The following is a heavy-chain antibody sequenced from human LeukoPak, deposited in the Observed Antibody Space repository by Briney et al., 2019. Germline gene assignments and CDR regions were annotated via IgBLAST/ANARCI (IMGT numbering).Heavy chain of an antibody. CDR3: AKAPTAMDPEDH. V-gene: IGHV3-30*18. D-gene: IGHD5-18*01. Sequence: PGGSLRLSCAASGFTFSSYGMHWVRQAPGKGLEWVAVISYDGSNKYYADSVKGRFTISRDNSKNTLYLQMNSLSAEDTAVYYCAKAPTAMDPEDHWGQGTLVTVSS. CDR2: ISYDGSNK. CDR1: GFTFSSYG. J-gene: IGHJ4*02.